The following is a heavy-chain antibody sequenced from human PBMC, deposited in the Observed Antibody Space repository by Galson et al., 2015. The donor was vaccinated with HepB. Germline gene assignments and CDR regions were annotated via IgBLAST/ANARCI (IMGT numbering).Heavy chain of an antibody. V-gene: IGHV3-23*01. J-gene: IGHJ6*03. D-gene: IGHD3-10*01. CDR2: ISGSGGRT. CDR3: AETGEITIPPGTLSWGPKTYLVPHYMGV. Sequence: SLRPSCAAPGFRFSNYAMSWVRQAPGKGLEWVSVISGSGGRTYYADFVQGRFMISRDNSKNTLNLYMSSLRAEYTAVYYCAETGEITIPPGTLSWGPKTYLVPHYMGVWGKGTTVIVSS. CDR1: GFRFSNYA.